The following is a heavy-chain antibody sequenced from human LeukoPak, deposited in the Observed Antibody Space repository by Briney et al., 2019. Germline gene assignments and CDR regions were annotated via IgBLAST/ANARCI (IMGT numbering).Heavy chain of an antibody. CDR2: IQGVET. CDR3: ATRGA. V-gene: IGHV3-53*01. Sequence: GGSLRLSCAASGFTVYRDFMIWVRQALGKGLQWVSKIQGVETTYADSVKGRFTISRDDSKNTLYLQMNSLRVEDTAVYYCATRGAWGQGTLVTVSS. J-gene: IGHJ5*02. CDR1: GFTVYRDF.